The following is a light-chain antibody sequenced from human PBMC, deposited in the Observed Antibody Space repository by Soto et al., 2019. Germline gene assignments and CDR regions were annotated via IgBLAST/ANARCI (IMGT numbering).Light chain of an antibody. CDR2: GAS. J-gene: IGKJ5*01. CDR3: QQYHSSPLVT. Sequence: EIVLTQSPGTLSLSPGERATLSCRASQSVSSTYLAWYQQKPGQAPRLLIYGASSRATGIPDRFSGSVYGTDFTLTISRLEPEDFAVYYLQQYHSSPLVTFGQGARLEIK. CDR1: QSVSSTY. V-gene: IGKV3-20*01.